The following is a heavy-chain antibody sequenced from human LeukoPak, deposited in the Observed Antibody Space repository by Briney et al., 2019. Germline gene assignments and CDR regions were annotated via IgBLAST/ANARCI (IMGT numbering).Heavy chain of an antibody. V-gene: IGHV4-59*01. Sequence: SETLSLTCSVSGGSITSYYWRWIRQPPGKGLEWIGDISYSGNTKYNPTLKSRATISADTCKSQFSLTLTSLTAADTAVYYCAREARGRNGYYYNYWGPGTLVTVSS. J-gene: IGHJ4*02. D-gene: IGHD3-22*01. CDR1: GGSITSYY. CDR3: AREARGRNGYYYNY. CDR2: ISYSGNT.